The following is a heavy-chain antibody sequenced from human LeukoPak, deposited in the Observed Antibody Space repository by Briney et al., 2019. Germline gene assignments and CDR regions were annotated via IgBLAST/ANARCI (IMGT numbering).Heavy chain of an antibody. CDR3: AREMTRSFDY. Sequence: GGSLRLSCAASGFTFSSYAMHWVRQAPGKGLEYVSAISSSGGSTYYANSVKGRFTISRDNSKNTLYLQMGSLRAEDMAVYYCAREMTRSFDYWGQGTLVTVSS. CDR2: ISSSGGST. CDR1: GFTFSSYA. J-gene: IGHJ4*02. V-gene: IGHV3-64*01.